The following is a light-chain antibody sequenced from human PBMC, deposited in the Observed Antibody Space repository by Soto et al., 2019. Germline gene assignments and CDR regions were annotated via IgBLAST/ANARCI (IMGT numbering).Light chain of an antibody. V-gene: IGKV3-15*01. CDR2: GAS. CDR3: QQYNNWPWT. Sequence: EIVLRQSPGTLSLSPGERATLSCRASQIVTTYLACYQQKPGQPPRLLIYGASTRATGIPARFSGSGSGTEFTLTISSLQSEDFAVYYCQQYNNWPWTFGQGTKVDIK. CDR1: QIVTTY. J-gene: IGKJ1*01.